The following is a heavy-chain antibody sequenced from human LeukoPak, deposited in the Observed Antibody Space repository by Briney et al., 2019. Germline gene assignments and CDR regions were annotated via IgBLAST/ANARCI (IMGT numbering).Heavy chain of an antibody. V-gene: IGHV4-39*01. CDR3: ARHLTEQWLVSPPHYGMDV. CDR2: ISYSGTT. D-gene: IGHD6-19*01. J-gene: IGHJ6*02. CDR1: GASISSSRYY. Sequence: SETLSLTCTVSGASISSSRYYWGWIRQPPGKGLEWIGGISYSGTTYYNPSLKSRGSISVDTSRNQFSLKLSSVTAPDTAVYYCARHLTEQWLVSPPHYGMDVWGQGTTVTVSS.